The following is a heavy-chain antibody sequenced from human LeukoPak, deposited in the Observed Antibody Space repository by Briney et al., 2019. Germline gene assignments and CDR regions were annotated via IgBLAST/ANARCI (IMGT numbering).Heavy chain of an antibody. CDR1: GVSFSIYF. CDR3: AGGGDSDY. Sequence: PGGSLRLSCAASGVSFSIYFMNWVRQAPGKGLEWVSSINRTSESIHYADSVRGRFATSRDNAKNSVYLQMNSVRAEDTAVYFCAGGGDSDYWGQGILVTVSA. J-gene: IGHJ4*02. D-gene: IGHD3-16*01. V-gene: IGHV3-21*01. CDR2: INRTSESI.